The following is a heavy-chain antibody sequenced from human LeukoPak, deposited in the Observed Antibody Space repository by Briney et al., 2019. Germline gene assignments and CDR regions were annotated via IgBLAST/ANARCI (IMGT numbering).Heavy chain of an antibody. CDR2: ISGSADGT. CDR3: AISRGLIEVD. V-gene: IGHV3-23*01. Sequence: GGSLRLSCIASGFTFNMYGMSWVRQAPGKGLEWVSIISGSADGTYDADSVKGRFTISRDNSKNTLYLQMNSLRAEDTAVYYCAISRGLIEVDWGQGTLVTVSS. J-gene: IGHJ4*02. CDR1: GFTFNMYG. D-gene: IGHD2/OR15-2a*01.